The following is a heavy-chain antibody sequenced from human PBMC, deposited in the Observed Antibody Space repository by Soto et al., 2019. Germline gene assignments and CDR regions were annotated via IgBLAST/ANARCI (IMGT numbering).Heavy chain of an antibody. CDR2: ISAYNGNT. Sequence: ASVTVSCQTSGYTFTSYGISLVRQAPGQGLEWMGWISAYNGNTNYAQKLQGRVTMTTDTSTSTAYMELRSLRSDDTAVYYCARDGSVTRFDYWGQGTLVTVSS. D-gene: IGHD4-17*01. V-gene: IGHV1-18*01. J-gene: IGHJ4*02. CDR1: GYTFTSYG. CDR3: ARDGSVTRFDY.